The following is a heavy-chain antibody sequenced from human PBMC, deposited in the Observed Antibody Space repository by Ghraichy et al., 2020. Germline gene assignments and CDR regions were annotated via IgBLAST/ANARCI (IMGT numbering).Heavy chain of an antibody. J-gene: IGHJ4*02. CDR2: IKQDGSQR. CDR3: TTGRNF. V-gene: IGHV3-7*03. CDR1: GFTFSSFW. Sequence: GESLNISCVASGFTFSSFWMNWVRQAPGKGLEWVANIKQDGSQRNYVDSVKGRFTISRDNAKNSLYLQMNSLRAEDSAVYYCTTGRNFWGQGTLVTVSS.